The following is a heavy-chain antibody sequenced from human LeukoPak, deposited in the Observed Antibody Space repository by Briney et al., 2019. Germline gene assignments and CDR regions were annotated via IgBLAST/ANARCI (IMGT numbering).Heavy chain of an antibody. D-gene: IGHD5-12*01. V-gene: IGHV4-39*01. CDR1: GGSISSSGYY. J-gene: IGHJ3*02. Sequence: PSETLSLTCIVSGGSISSSGYYWDWIRQPPGKGLEWIGNFCYTGSTYYNPSLKSRITISVDTSKNQFSLKLRSVTAADTAVYYCARHSRSGYGDYESAFDIWGQGTMVTVSS. CDR3: ARHSRSGYGDYESAFDI. CDR2: FCYTGST.